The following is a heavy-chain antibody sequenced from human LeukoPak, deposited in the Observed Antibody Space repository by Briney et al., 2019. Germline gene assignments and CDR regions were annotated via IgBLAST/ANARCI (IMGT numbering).Heavy chain of an antibody. J-gene: IGHJ4*02. Sequence: GGSLRLSCAASGFTVSSNYMTWVRQAPGKGLEWVSIIYSSGDTYYTDSVKGRFTISRHNSMNTLYLQMNSLRAEDTAVYYCARMNDYPFYFDYWGQGTLVTVSS. CDR1: GFTVSSNY. D-gene: IGHD4/OR15-4a*01. CDR2: IYSSGDT. CDR3: ARMNDYPFYFDY. V-gene: IGHV3-53*04.